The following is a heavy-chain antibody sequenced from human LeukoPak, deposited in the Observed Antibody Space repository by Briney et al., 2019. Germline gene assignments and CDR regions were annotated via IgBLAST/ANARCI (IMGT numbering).Heavy chain of an antibody. V-gene: IGHV3-30*04. CDR3: ARDSSGWYYFDY. Sequence: GTSLRLSCAASGFTFSSYAIHWVRQAPGKGLEWVAVISFDGTDAFYADSVKGRFTISRDNSKNTLYLQMNSLRADDTAVYYCARDSSGWYYFDYWGQGTLVTVSS. CDR1: GFTFSSYA. J-gene: IGHJ4*02. D-gene: IGHD6-19*01. CDR2: ISFDGTDA.